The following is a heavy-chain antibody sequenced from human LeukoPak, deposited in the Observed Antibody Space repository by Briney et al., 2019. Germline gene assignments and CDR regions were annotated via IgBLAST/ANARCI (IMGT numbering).Heavy chain of an antibody. CDR2: IIPILGIA. J-gene: IGHJ3*02. D-gene: IGHD3-22*01. CDR1: GGTFSSYA. V-gene: IGHV1-69*04. Sequence: GASVKVSCKASGGTFSSYAISWVRQAPGQGLEWMGRIIPILGIANYAQKFQGRVTITADKSTSTAYMELSSLRSEDTAVYYYASPPYYYDSSGSAFDIWGQGTMVTVSS. CDR3: ASPPYYYDSSGSAFDI.